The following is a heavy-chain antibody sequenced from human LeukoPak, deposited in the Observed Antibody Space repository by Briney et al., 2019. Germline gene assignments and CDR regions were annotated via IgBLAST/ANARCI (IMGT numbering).Heavy chain of an antibody. CDR3: ARDQVTASDAFDI. Sequence: PGGSLRLSCAASGFTLSSYAMHWVRQAPGKGLEWVAVISYDGSNKYYADSVKGRFTISRDNSKNTLYLQMNSLRAEDTAVYYCARDQVTASDAFDIWGQGTMVTVSS. V-gene: IGHV3-30-3*01. CDR2: ISYDGSNK. J-gene: IGHJ3*02. D-gene: IGHD3-10*01. CDR1: GFTLSSYA.